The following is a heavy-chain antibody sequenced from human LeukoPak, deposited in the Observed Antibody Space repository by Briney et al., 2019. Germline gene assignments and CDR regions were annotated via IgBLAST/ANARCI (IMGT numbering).Heavy chain of an antibody. CDR3: VRERFGAYVED. J-gene: IGHJ4*02. D-gene: IGHD3-10*01. V-gene: IGHV3-53*01. CDR1: GFTVGNNR. Sequence: GGSLRLSCAASGFTVGNNRMSWVRQAPGKGLEWVSTVYGGGNTAYADSVKGRFTISRDTSKNTLLLQMNSLRAEDTAVYFCVRERFGAYVEDWGQGALVTVSS. CDR2: VYGGGNT.